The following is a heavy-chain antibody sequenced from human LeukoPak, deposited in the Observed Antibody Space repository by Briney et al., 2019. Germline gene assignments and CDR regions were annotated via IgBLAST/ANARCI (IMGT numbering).Heavy chain of an antibody. CDR3: ARYGPYSGSVD. V-gene: IGHV3-53*01. CDR2: IYSGDTT. CDR1: GFTVSSDY. J-gene: IGHJ4*02. Sequence: PGGSLRLSCAASGFTVSSDYMSWVRQAPGKGLEWVSVIYSGDTTYYADSVKGRFTISRDNAKNSLYLQMNSLRAEDTAVYYCARYGPYSGSVDWGQGTLVTVSS. D-gene: IGHD1-26*01.